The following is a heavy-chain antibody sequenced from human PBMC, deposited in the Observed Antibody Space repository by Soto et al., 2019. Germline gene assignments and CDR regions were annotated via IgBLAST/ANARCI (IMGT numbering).Heavy chain of an antibody. V-gene: IGHV4-38-2*01. CDR3: ARRVIAPVGGIDY. D-gene: IGHD1-26*01. Sequence: SETLSLTCAVSGYSISSGYFWGWIRQPPGKGLEWIGSVYFTGRANYNPSLKSRVTISADPSKNQLSLKLRSVTAADTAVYYCARRVIAPVGGIDYWGQGALVTVSS. J-gene: IGHJ4*02. CDR1: GYSISSGYF. CDR2: VYFTGRA.